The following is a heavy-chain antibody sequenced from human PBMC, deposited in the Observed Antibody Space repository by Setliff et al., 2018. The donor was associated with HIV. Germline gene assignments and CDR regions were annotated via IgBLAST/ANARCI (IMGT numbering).Heavy chain of an antibody. D-gene: IGHD2-15*01. CDR3: ARRYCSGGRCYLAFDY. V-gene: IGHV1-46*02. Sequence: ASVKVSCKTSGYTFDIYYIHWVRQAPGQGLEWMGVIDPTGGRTTYAQKFEDRVTMTGDTSTNTVYMELSNLRSEDTAVYYCARRYCSGGRCYLAFDYWGQGILVTVSS. J-gene: IGHJ4*02. CDR2: IDPTGGRT. CDR1: GYTFDIYY.